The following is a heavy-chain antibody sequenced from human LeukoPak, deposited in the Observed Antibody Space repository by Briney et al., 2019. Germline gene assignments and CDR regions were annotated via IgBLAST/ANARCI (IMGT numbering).Heavy chain of an antibody. Sequence: ASVKVSCKASGYTFTSYGISWVRQAPGQGLEWMGWISAYNGNTNYAQKLQGRVTMTTDTSTSTAYMELRGLRSDDTAVYYCARVHDYGDYFDYWGQGTLVTVSS. V-gene: IGHV1-18*01. CDR2: ISAYNGNT. D-gene: IGHD4-17*01. CDR1: GYTFTSYG. J-gene: IGHJ4*02. CDR3: ARVHDYGDYFDY.